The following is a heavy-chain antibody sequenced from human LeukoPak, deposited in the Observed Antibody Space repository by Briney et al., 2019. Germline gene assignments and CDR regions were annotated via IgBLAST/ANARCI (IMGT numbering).Heavy chain of an antibody. CDR2: IYYSGST. V-gene: IGHV4-39*01. D-gene: IGHD3-10*01. Sequence: PSETLSLTCTVSGGSISSSSYYWGWIRQPPGEGLEWIGSIYYSGSTYYNPSLKSRVTISVDTSKNQFSLKLSSVTAADTAVYYCARSLFPGSYYFDYWGQGTLVTVSS. CDR3: ARSLFPGSYYFDY. CDR1: GGSISSSSYY. J-gene: IGHJ4*02.